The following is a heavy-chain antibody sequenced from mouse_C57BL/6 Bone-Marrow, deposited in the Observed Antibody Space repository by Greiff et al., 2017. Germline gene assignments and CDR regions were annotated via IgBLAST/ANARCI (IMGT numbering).Heavy chain of an antibody. CDR2: IDPENGDT. CDR1: GFNIKDDY. CDR3: TTTAHYFDY. J-gene: IGHJ2*01. D-gene: IGHD1-2*01. Sequence: VQLKESGAELVRPGASVKSSCTASGFNIKDDYMHWVKQRPEQGLEWIGWIDPENGDTEYASKFQGKATITADTSSNTAYLQLSSLTSEDTAVYYCTTTAHYFDYWGQGTTLTVSS. V-gene: IGHV14-4*01.